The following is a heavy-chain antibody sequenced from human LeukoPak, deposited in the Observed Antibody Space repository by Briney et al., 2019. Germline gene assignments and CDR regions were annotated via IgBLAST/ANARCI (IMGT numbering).Heavy chain of an antibody. CDR2: FDPEDGET. Sequence: ASVKVSCKVSGYTLTELSMHWVRQAPGKGLEWMGGFDPEDGETIYAQKFQGRVTMTTDTSTSTAYMELRSLRSDDTAVYYCARAGRIMITFGGVIVKPHYYGMDVWGQGTTVTVSS. D-gene: IGHD3-16*02. V-gene: IGHV1-24*01. CDR1: GYTLTELS. CDR3: ARAGRIMITFGGVIVKPHYYGMDV. J-gene: IGHJ6*02.